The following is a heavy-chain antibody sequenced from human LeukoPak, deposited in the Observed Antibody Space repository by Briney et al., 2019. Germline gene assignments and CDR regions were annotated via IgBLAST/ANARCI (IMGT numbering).Heavy chain of an antibody. Sequence: GGSLRLSCAASGFTLSSYGMHWVRQAPGKGLEWVAVISYDGSNKYYADSVKGRFTISRDNSKNTLYLQMNSLRAEDTAVYYCAKDRRDAYGSGSYTDYWGQGTLVTVSS. D-gene: IGHD3-10*01. CDR2: ISYDGSNK. J-gene: IGHJ4*02. CDR3: AKDRRDAYGSGSYTDY. CDR1: GFTLSSYG. V-gene: IGHV3-30*18.